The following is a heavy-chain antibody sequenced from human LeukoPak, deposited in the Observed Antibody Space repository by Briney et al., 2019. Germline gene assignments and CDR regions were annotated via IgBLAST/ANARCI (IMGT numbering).Heavy chain of an antibody. D-gene: IGHD6-19*01. J-gene: IGHJ5*02. CDR2: IYYSGST. CDR1: GGSISSSSYY. V-gene: IGHV4-39*01. CDR3: IGMDSSGWNWIDP. Sequence: SETLSLTCTVSGGSISSSSYYWGWIRQPPGKGLEWIGSIYYSGSTYYNPSLKSRVTISVDTSKNQFSLKLSSVTAADTAVYYCIGMDSSGWNWIDPWGQGTLVTVSS.